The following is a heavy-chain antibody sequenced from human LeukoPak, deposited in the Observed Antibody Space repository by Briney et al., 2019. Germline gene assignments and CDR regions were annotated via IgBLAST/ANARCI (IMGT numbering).Heavy chain of an antibody. Sequence: SETLSLTCTVSGGSISSSSYYWGWIRQPPGKGLEWIGSIYYSGSTYYNPSLKGRVTISVDTSKNQFSLKLSSVTAADTAVYYCARHRRRSQYQLLWHWFDPWGQGTLVTVSS. J-gene: IGHJ5*02. V-gene: IGHV4-39*01. D-gene: IGHD2-2*01. CDR1: GGSISSSSYY. CDR2: IYYSGST. CDR3: ARHRRRSQYQLLWHWFDP.